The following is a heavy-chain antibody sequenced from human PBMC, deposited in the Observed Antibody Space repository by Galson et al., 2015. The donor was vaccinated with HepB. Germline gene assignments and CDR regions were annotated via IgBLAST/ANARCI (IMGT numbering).Heavy chain of an antibody. CDR3: SRGPPDLGHMDV. J-gene: IGHJ6*03. V-gene: IGHV1-69*04. D-gene: IGHD7-27*01. CDR1: GGTFSTYG. CDR2: IAPVLGTA. Sequence: SVKVSCKASGGTFSTYGITWVRQAPGQGLEWMGRIAPVLGTANYAQNFQGRVTFTADTSTNTVYMELSSLIFEDTALYYCSRGPPDLGHMDVWGKGTMVTVSS.